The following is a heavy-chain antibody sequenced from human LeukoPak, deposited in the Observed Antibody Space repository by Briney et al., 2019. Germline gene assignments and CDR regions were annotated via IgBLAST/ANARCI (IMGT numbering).Heavy chain of an antibody. J-gene: IGHJ4*02. V-gene: IGHV1-18*01. CDR1: GYTFTSYG. D-gene: IGHD3-3*01. CDR2: ISAYNGNT. Sequence: ASVKVSCKASGYTFTSYGISWVRQAPGQGLEWMGWISAYNGNTSYAQKLQGRVTMTTDTSTSTAYMELGSLRSDDTAVYYCARDQARFLEWLLSDYFDYWGQGTLVTVSS. CDR3: ARDQARFLEWLLSDYFDY.